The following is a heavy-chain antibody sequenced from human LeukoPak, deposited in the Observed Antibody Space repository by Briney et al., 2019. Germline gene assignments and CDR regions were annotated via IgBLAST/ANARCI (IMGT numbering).Heavy chain of an antibody. D-gene: IGHD6-19*01. Sequence: PGGSLRLSCAASGFTFSSYAMSWVRQAPGKGLEWVSAISGSGGSAYYADSVKGRFTISRDNSKNTLYLQMDSLRAEDTAVYYCAKDRQWLRVTTFDYWGQGTLVTVSS. V-gene: IGHV3-23*01. CDR1: GFTFSSYA. CDR3: AKDRQWLRVTTFDY. J-gene: IGHJ4*02. CDR2: ISGSGGSA.